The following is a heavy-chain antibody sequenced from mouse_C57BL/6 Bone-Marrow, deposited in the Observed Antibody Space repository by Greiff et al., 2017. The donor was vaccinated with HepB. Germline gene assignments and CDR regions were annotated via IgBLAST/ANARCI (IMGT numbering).Heavy chain of an antibody. Sequence: EVQGVESGGGLVKPGGSLKLSCAASGFTFSDYGMHWVRQAPEKGLEWVAYISSGSSTIYYADTVKGRFTISRDNAKNTLFLQMTSLRSEDTAMYYCARPGGSSPPWFAYWGQGTLVTVSA. CDR1: GFTFSDYG. V-gene: IGHV5-17*01. J-gene: IGHJ3*01. CDR3: ARPGGSSPPWFAY. CDR2: ISSGSSTI. D-gene: IGHD1-1*01.